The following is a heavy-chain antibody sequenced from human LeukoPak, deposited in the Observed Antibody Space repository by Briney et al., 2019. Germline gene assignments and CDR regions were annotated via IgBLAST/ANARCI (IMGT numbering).Heavy chain of an antibody. CDR1: GGSVSSYY. CDR3: ARDWFGYRGSYLEVGWFDP. CDR2: IYYSGST. V-gene: IGHV4-59*02. D-gene: IGHD1-26*01. Sequence: SETLSLTCTVSGGSVSSYYWSWIRQPPGKGLEWIGYIYYSGSTNYNPSLKSRVTISVDTSKNQFSLKLSSVTAADTAVYYCARDWFGYRGSYLEVGWFDPWGQGTLVTVSS. J-gene: IGHJ5*02.